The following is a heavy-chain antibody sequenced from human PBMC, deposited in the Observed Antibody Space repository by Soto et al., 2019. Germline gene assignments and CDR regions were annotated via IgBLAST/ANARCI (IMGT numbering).Heavy chain of an antibody. CDR3: GRDQGPTVTLGGDY. CDR2: IYSTGST. D-gene: IGHD4-17*01. J-gene: IGHJ4*02. Sequence: EVRLVESGGGLVQPGGSLRLSCAASGFTVSRNYMRWVRQAPGKGLEWVSLIYSTGSTDYADSVKGRFTISRDSSKNTLYRQMNNLRVEDAAVYDCGRDQGPTVTLGGDYWGRGTLVTVSS. CDR1: GFTVSRNY. V-gene: IGHV3-66*01.